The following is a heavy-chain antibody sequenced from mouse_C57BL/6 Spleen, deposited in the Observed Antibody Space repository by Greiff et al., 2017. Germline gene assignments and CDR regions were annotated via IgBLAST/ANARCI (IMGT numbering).Heavy chain of an antibody. J-gene: IGHJ1*03. V-gene: IGHV1-19*01. D-gene: IGHD2-1*01. Sequence: VQLKQSGPVLVKPGASVKMSCKASGYTFTDYYMNWVKQSHGKSLEWIGVINPYNGGTSYNQKFKGKATLTVDKSSSTAYMELNSLTSEDSAVYYCARGGNPSYWYFDVWGTGTTVTVSS. CDR3: ARGGNPSYWYFDV. CDR1: GYTFTDYY. CDR2: INPYNGGT.